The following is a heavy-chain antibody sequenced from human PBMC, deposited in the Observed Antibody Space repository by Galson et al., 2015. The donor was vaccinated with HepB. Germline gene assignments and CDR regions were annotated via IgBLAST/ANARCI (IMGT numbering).Heavy chain of an antibody. D-gene: IGHD3-16*01. CDR2: IYNGENT. J-gene: IGHJ4*02. V-gene: IGHV4-30-4*01. CDR1: GVSISSGDYY. Sequence: TCTVSGVSISSGDYYWSWIRQPPGKGLEWIAYIYNGENTYYNPSLERRATISADTSKNQFSLNLDSMSASDTAVYFCAGSPPGYYDKTGYDFWGQGTLVTVSS. CDR3: AGSPPGYYDKTGYDF.